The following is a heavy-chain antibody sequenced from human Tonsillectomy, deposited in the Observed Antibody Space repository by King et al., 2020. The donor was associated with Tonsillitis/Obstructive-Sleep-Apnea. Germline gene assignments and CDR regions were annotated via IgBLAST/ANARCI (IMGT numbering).Heavy chain of an antibody. Sequence: VQLVESGGGLVQPGGSLRLSCAASGFTFSSYAMSWVRQAPGKGLEWVSAISGSGGSTYYADSVKGRFTISRDNSKNTLYLQMNSLRADDTAVYYCAKERGRGGVPAATLFDYWGQGTLVTVSS. V-gene: IGHV3-23*04. CDR1: GFTFSSYA. CDR3: AKERGRGGVPAATLFDY. J-gene: IGHJ4*02. CDR2: ISGSGGST. D-gene: IGHD2-2*01.